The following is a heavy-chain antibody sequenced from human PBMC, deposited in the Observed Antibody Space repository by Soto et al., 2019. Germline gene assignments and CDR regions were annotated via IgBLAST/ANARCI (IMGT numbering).Heavy chain of an antibody. J-gene: IGHJ6*02. CDR2: ISSSSTI. Sequence: GGSLRLSCAASGFTFSSYSMNWVRQAPGKGLEWVSYISSSSTIYYADSVKGRFTISRDNAKNSLYLQMNSLRDEDTAVYYCARSLGYCSSTSCSHRDYYYGMDVWGQGTTVTVSS. V-gene: IGHV3-48*02. CDR3: ARSLGYCSSTSCSHRDYYYGMDV. CDR1: GFTFSSYS. D-gene: IGHD2-2*01.